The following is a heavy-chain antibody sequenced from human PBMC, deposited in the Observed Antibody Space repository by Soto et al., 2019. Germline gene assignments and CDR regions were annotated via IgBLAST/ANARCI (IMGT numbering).Heavy chain of an antibody. Sequence: PSDSLSLTCADYGGSFSGYNWSWIRQAPGKRLEWIGEINHSGSTNYNPSLKSRVTISLDTSKNQFSLKLSSVTAADTAVYYCSSGVLRFMEWSRVYYMDVWGEGTTVTVSS. CDR2: INHSGST. CDR1: GGSFSGYN. V-gene: IGHV4-34*01. J-gene: IGHJ6*03. D-gene: IGHD3-3*01. CDR3: SSGVLRFMEWSRVYYMDV.